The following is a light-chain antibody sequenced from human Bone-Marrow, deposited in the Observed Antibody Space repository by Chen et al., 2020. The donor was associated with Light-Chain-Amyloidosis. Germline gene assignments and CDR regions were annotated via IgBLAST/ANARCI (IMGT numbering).Light chain of an antibody. CDR3: QVWDRSSDRPV. CDR1: NIGSTS. J-gene: IGLJ3*02. Sequence: SSVLTQPSSVSVAPGQTATIACGGNNIGSTSVHVYQQTQGQAPLLVVYDDSDRPSGIPERLSGSNSGNTATLTISRVEAGEEADYDCQVWDRSSDRPVFGGGTKLTVL. CDR2: DDS. V-gene: IGLV3-21*02.